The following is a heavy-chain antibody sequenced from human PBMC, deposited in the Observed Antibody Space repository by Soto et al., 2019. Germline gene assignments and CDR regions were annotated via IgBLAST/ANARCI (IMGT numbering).Heavy chain of an antibody. CDR1: GYTLTELS. CDR2: FDPEDGET. CDR3: ASKTYFYNSSGFYCDY. Sequence: GASVKVSCKVSGYTLTELSIHWVRQAPGKGPEWMGGFDPEDGETIYAQKFQGRVTMTEDTSTDTAYMELRSLSSEDTAGYYCASKTYFYNSSGFYCDYWG. D-gene: IGHD3-22*01. V-gene: IGHV1-24*01. J-gene: IGHJ4*01.